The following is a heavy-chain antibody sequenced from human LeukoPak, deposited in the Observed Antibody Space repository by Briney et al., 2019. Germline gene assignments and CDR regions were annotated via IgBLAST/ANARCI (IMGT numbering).Heavy chain of an antibody. Sequence: ASVKVSCKASGYTFTSYYMHWVRQAPGQGLEWMGIINPSGGSTSYAQKFQGRVTMTRDTSTSTVYMELSSLRSEDTAVYYCAAVFYDSSGLIPEYYFDYWGQGTLVTVSS. CDR3: AAVFYDSSGLIPEYYFDY. CDR1: GYTFTSYY. D-gene: IGHD3-22*01. J-gene: IGHJ4*02. CDR2: INPSGGST. V-gene: IGHV1-46*01.